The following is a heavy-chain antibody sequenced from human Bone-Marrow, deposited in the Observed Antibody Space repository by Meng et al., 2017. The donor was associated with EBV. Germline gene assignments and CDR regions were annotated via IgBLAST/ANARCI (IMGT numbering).Heavy chain of an antibody. CDR3: ASESGRGFTPDY. CDR1: GATFNSDA. D-gene: IGHD3-10*01. Sequence: QGQVVPSGAEVKKPGSSVKVSCWTSGATFNSDAVSWVRQAPGQGLEWMGGLIPMSGAPHYAQKFQGRVTITADESTSTHYMDLSNLRSDDTAMYYCASESGRGFTPDYWGQGTLVTVSS. J-gene: IGHJ4*02. CDR2: LIPMSGAP. V-gene: IGHV1-69*01.